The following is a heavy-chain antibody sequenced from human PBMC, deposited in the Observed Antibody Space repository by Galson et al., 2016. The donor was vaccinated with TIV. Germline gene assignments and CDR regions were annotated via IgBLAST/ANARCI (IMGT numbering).Heavy chain of an antibody. CDR2: IYWNDDK. J-gene: IGHJ6*02. D-gene: IGHD2-2*01. CDR1: GFSLSNSGVG. Sequence: PALVTPTQTLTVTCTFSGFSLSNSGVGVGWIRQPPGKALEWLALIYWNDDKHYSPSLKTRLTITKDTSKNQVVLTMTNMHPVDTATYYCAHRREYAWGYRTPLAMDVWGQGTTVTVSS. CDR3: AHRREYAWGYRTPLAMDV. V-gene: IGHV2-5*01.